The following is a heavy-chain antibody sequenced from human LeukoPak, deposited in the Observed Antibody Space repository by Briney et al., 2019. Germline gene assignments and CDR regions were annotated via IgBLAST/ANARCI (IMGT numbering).Heavy chain of an antibody. D-gene: IGHD5-24*01. CDR2: MDPNSGNT. CDR3: ARGSGGGYNYENWFDP. J-gene: IGHJ5*02. Sequence: ASVKVSCKASGYTFTSYDINWVRQATGQGLEWMGRMDPNSGNTGYAQKFQGRVTMTRNTSISTAYMELSSLRSEDTAVYYCARGSGGGYNYENWFDPWGQGTLVTVSS. CDR1: GYTFTSYD. V-gene: IGHV1-8*01.